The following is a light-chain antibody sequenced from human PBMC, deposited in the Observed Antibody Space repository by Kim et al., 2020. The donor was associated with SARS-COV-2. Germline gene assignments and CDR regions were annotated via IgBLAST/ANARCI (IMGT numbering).Light chain of an antibody. Sequence: QSALTQPRSVSGSPGQSVTISCTGTSSDVGTYDYVSWYQQHPGKAPKLIIFDVTYRPSGVPDRFSGSKSGNTASLTISGLQPEDGADYYCCSYAGSYVFGTGTKVTVL. V-gene: IGLV2-11*01. J-gene: IGLJ1*01. CDR3: CSYAGSYV. CDR2: DVT. CDR1: SSDVGTYDY.